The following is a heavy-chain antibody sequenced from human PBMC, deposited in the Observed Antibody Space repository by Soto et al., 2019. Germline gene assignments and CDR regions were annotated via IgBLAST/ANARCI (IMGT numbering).Heavy chain of an antibody. V-gene: IGHV4-59*01. CDR3: ARGYYGSRGQSNTFDV. CDR1: GASISSSY. Sequence: SETLSLTCTVSGASISSSYWSWIRQSPGKGLEWIGYVHYSGGTKDNPSLNGRVSLSIDTSKNQFSLKLSSVAAADTAVYYCARGYYGSRGQSNTFDVWGQGTMVTVSS. CDR2: VHYSGGT. D-gene: IGHD3-22*01. J-gene: IGHJ3*01.